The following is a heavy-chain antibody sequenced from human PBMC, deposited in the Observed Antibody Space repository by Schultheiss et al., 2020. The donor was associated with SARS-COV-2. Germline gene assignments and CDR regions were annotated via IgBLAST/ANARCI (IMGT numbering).Heavy chain of an antibody. D-gene: IGHD6-19*01. CDR2: ISSSSSTI. J-gene: IGHJ4*02. Sequence: GGSLRLSCAASGFTFSSYSMNWVRQAPGKGLEWVSSISSSSSTIYYADSVKGRFTISRDNAKNSLYLQMNSLRDEDTAVYYCARGWKVAVAGPTEQDYWGQGTLVTVSS. CDR1: GFTFSSYS. V-gene: IGHV3-48*02. CDR3: ARGWKVAVAGPTEQDY.